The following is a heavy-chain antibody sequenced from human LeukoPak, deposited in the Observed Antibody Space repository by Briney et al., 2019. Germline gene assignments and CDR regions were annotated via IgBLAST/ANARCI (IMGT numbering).Heavy chain of an antibody. CDR3: ARDGSGSWSYYYYYGMDV. D-gene: IGHD1-26*01. J-gene: IGHJ6*02. Sequence: AASVKVSCKASGYTFTSYDINWVRQATGQGLEWMGWMNPNSGNTGYAQKFQGRVTMTRNTSISTAYMELSSLRSEDTAVYYCARDGSGSWSYYYYYGMDVWGQGTTVTVSS. CDR1: GYTFTSYD. CDR2: MNPNSGNT. V-gene: IGHV1-8*01.